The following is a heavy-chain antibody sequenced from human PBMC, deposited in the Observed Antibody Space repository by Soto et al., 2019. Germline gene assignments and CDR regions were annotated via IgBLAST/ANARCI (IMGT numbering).Heavy chain of an antibody. J-gene: IGHJ4*02. D-gene: IGHD3-22*01. V-gene: IGHV3-23*01. CDR2: ISGSGGST. CDR3: AKDPRDSSGYYYGSPERKGIDY. CDR1: GFTFSSYA. Sequence: PGGSLRLSCAASGFTFSSYAMSWVRQAPGKGLEWVSAISGSGGSTYYADSVKGRFTISRDNSKNTLYLQMNSLRAEDTAVNYCAKDPRDSSGYYYGSPERKGIDYWGQGTLVTVSS.